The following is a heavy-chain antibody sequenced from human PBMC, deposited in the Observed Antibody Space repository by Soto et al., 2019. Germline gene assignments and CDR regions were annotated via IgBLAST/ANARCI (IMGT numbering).Heavy chain of an antibody. CDR1: GGSFSGYY. CDR3: ARGRILGDYGDYEDGIWFDP. Sequence: QVQLQQWGAGLLKPSETLSLTCAVYGGSFSGYYWSWIRQPPGKGLEWIGEINHSGSTNYNPSLKSRVTISVDTSKNQFSLKLSSVTAADTAVYYCARGRILGDYGDYEDGIWFDPWGQGTLVTVSS. D-gene: IGHD4-17*01. V-gene: IGHV4-34*01. CDR2: INHSGST. J-gene: IGHJ5*02.